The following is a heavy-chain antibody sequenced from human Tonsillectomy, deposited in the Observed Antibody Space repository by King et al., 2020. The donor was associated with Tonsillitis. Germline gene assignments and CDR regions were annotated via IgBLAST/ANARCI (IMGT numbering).Heavy chain of an antibody. CDR1: GGTSSSYA. Sequence: QLVQSGAEVKKPGSSVKVSCKASGGTSSSYAISWVRQAPGQGLEWMGRIIPILGLANYAQKFQGRVTITADKSTTTAYMDLSSLRFEDTAVYYCAATPDNWFDPWGQGTLVTVSS. CDR2: IIPILGLA. CDR3: AATPDNWFDP. D-gene: IGHD2-15*01. J-gene: IGHJ5*02. V-gene: IGHV1-69*04.